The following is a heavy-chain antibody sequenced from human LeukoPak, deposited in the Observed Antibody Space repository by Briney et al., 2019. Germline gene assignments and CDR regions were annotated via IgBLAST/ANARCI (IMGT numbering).Heavy chain of an antibody. J-gene: IGHJ4*02. V-gene: IGHV3-66*01. Sequence: GGSLRLSCAASGFTVSSNYMSWVRQAPGKGLEWVSVIYSGGSTYYADSVKGRFTISRDNSKNTLYLQMNSLRAEDTAVYYCARGDFDWLLFFDYWGQGTLVTVSS. CDR2: IYSGGST. CDR1: GFTVSSNY. D-gene: IGHD3-9*01. CDR3: ARGDFDWLLFFDY.